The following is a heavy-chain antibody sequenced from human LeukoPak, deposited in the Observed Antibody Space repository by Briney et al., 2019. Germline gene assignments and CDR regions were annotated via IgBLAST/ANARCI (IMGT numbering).Heavy chain of an antibody. V-gene: IGHV5-51*01. CDR1: GYSFTSYW. Sequence: GESLKISCKGSGYSFTSYWIGWVRQMPGKGLEWMGIIYPGDSDTRYSPSFQGQVTISADKSISTAYLQWSSLKASDTAMYYCARPWGYYCSSTSCYGGAFDIWGQGTMVTVSS. CDR3: ARPWGYYCSSTSCYGGAFDI. CDR2: IYPGDSDT. D-gene: IGHD2-2*01. J-gene: IGHJ3*02.